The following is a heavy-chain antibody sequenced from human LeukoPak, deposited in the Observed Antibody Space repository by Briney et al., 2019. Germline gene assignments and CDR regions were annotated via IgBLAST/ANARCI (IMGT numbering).Heavy chain of an antibody. J-gene: IGHJ4*02. CDR2: ISGSGGST. CDR1: GFTFSSYS. Sequence: GGSLRLSCAASGFTFSSYSMNWVRQAPGKGLEWVSAISGSGGSTYYADSVKGRFTISRDNSKNTLYLQMNSLRAEDTAVYYCAKEHIVVVPAAIPHFDYWGQGTLVTVSS. D-gene: IGHD2-2*01. V-gene: IGHV3-23*01. CDR3: AKEHIVVVPAAIPHFDY.